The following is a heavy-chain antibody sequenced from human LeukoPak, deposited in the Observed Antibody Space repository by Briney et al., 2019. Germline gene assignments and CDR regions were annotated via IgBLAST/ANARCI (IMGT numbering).Heavy chain of an antibody. CDR3: AKGYGDYVADAFDI. CDR2: IRYDGSNK. J-gene: IGHJ3*02. CDR1: GFTFSSYA. V-gene: IGHV3-30*02. D-gene: IGHD4-17*01. Sequence: GGSLRLSCAASGFTFSSYAMSWVRQAPGKGLEWVAFIRYDGSNKYYADSVKGRFTISRDNSKNTLYLQMNSLRAEDTAVYYCAKGYGDYVADAFDIWGQGTMVTVSS.